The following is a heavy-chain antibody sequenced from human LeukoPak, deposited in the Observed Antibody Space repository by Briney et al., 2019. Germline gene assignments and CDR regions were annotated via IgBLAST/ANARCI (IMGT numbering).Heavy chain of an antibody. D-gene: IGHD2-2*01. CDR1: GYTFTSYG. V-gene: IGHV1-18*01. CDR3: ARVPVVVPAATNYYYYYYVDV. Sequence: ASVKVSCKASGYTFTSYGISWVRQAPGQGLEWMGWISAYNGNTNYAQKLQGRVTMTTDTSTSTAYMELRSLRSDDTAVYYCARVPVVVPAATNYYYYYYVDVWGKGTTVTISS. J-gene: IGHJ6*03. CDR2: ISAYNGNT.